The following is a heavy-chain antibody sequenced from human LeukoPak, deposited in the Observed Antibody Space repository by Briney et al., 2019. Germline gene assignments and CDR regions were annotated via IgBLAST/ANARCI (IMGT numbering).Heavy chain of an antibody. V-gene: IGHV4-59*01. Sequence: SETLSLTCTVSGGSISSYYWSWIRQPSGKGLEWIGYIYYSGSTNYNPSLKSRVTISVDTSKNQFSLKLSSVTAADTAVYYCARGIGYNYSPVGYWGQGTLVTVSS. CDR2: IYYSGST. CDR3: ARGIGYNYSPVGY. CDR1: GGSISSYY. J-gene: IGHJ4*02. D-gene: IGHD5-24*01.